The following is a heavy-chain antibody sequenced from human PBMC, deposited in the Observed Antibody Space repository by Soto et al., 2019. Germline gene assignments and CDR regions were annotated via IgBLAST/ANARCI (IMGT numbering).Heavy chain of an antibody. D-gene: IGHD1-1*01. J-gene: IGHJ4*02. V-gene: IGHV4-59*01. CDR3: ARDRIDRYKRSIDF. CDR2: ISFSGAT. Sequence: SETLSLTCTVSGVSITSYFWSWIRQTPGKGLDWIGSISFSGATYSNPSLKGRAALSVDTSENHLSLTLNSVTSADTAVYFCARDRIDRYKRSIDFWGQGNHVT. CDR1: GVSITSYF.